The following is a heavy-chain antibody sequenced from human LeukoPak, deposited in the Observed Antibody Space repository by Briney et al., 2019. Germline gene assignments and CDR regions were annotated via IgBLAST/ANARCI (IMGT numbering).Heavy chain of an antibody. D-gene: IGHD5-18*01. J-gene: IGHJ4*02. Sequence: SETLSLTCTASGGSISSYYWGWIRQPPGKGLEWIGSINYSGSTYYNPSLKSRVTISVDMSRDQLSLKLSSVTAADTAVYYCASGYSYDLFDYWGQGTLATVSS. CDR3: ASGYSYDLFDY. CDR2: INYSGST. CDR1: GGSISSYY. V-gene: IGHV4-39*07.